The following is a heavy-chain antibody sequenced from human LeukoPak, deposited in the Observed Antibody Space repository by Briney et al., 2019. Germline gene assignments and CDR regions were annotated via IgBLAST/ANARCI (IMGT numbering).Heavy chain of an antibody. V-gene: IGHV1-69*04. CDR3: AREYYDSSGYHYYYGMDV. J-gene: IGHJ6*02. CDR1: GGTFSSYA. D-gene: IGHD3-22*01. Sequence: SVKVSCKASGGTFSSYAISWVRQAPGQGLEWMGRIIPILGIANYAQKFQGRVTITADKSTSTAYMELSSLRSEDTAVYYCAREYYDSSGYHYYYGMDVWGQGTTVTVSS. CDR2: IIPILGIA.